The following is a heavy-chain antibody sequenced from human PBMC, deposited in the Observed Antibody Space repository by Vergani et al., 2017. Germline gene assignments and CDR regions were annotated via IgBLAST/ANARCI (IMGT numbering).Heavy chain of an antibody. D-gene: IGHD6-13*01. V-gene: IGHV1-46*01. J-gene: IGHJ4*02. Sequence: QVQLVQSGAEVKKPGASVKVSCKASGYTFTSYYMHWVRRAPGQGLEWMGIINPSGGSTSYAQKFQGRVTMTRDTSTSTVYMELSSLRSEDTAVYYCALIAAAGIFDYWGQGTLVTVSS. CDR3: ALIAAAGIFDY. CDR1: GYTFTSYY. CDR2: INPSGGST.